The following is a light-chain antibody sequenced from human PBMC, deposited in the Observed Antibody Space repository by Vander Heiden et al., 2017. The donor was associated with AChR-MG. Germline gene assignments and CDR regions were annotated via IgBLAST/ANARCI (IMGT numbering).Light chain of an antibody. CDR1: NIGSKS. J-gene: IGLJ2*01. V-gene: IGLV3-21*04. CDR3: QVWDSSSDHVV. CDR2: YDS. Sequence: SYVLTQPPSVSVASGKTARITCGGNNIGSKSVHWYQQKPGQAAVLVIYYDSDRPSGIPERFSGSNSGSTATLTISRVEAGDEADYYCQVWDSSSDHVVFGGGTKLTVL.